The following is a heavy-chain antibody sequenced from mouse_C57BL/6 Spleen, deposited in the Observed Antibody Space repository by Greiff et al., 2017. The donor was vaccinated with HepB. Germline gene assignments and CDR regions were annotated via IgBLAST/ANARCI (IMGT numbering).Heavy chain of an antibody. J-gene: IGHJ3*01. CDR1: GYTFTDYY. CDR3: ARHSYGSSP. V-gene: IGHV1-26*01. Sequence: EVQLQQSGPELVKPGASVKISCKASGYTFTDYYMNWVKQSHGKSLEWIGDINPNNGGTSYNQKFKGKATLTVDKSSSTAYMELRSLTSEDSAVYYCARHSYGSSPWGQGTLVTVSA. D-gene: IGHD1-1*01. CDR2: INPNNGGT.